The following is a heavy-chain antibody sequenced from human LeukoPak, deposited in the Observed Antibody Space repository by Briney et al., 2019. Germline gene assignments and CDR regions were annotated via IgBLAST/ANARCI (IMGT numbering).Heavy chain of an antibody. D-gene: IGHD3-3*01. CDR1: GVTFSRFP. CDR2: IITAGTYT. Sequence: PGGSLRLSRSAAGVTFSRFPINCVRQAPGRGREWVSSIITAGTYTNYTDSVKGRFTISRDNAENSLYLHMNSLREEDTAVYYCARGMYDFWSGNYKGEFDLWGRGTLVTVSS. V-gene: IGHV3-21*01. CDR3: ARGMYDFWSGNYKGEFDL. J-gene: IGHJ5*02.